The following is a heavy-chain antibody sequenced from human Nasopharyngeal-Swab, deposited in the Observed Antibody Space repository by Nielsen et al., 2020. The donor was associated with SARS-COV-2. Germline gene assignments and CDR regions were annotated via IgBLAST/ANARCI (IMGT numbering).Heavy chain of an antibody. D-gene: IGHD7-27*01. CDR2: ISSSSSYI. CDR3: ARDRSNWGSYYYYYGMDV. V-gene: IGHV3-21*01. Sequence: WIRQPPGKGLEWVSSISSSSSYIYYADSVKGRFTISRDNAKNSLYLQINSLRAEDTAVYYCARDRSNWGSYYYYYGMDVWGQGTTVTVSS. J-gene: IGHJ6*02.